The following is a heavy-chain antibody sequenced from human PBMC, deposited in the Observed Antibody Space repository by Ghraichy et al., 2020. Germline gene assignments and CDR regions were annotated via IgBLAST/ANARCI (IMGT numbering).Heavy chain of an antibody. J-gene: IGHJ4*02. V-gene: IGHV3-23*01. CDR2: ISPRGDTT. Sequence: GGSLRLSCAASGFVFNTYDMSWVRQAPGKGPEWVSAISPRGDTTYYADSVKGRFTISRDNSRNTVYLQMNFLRAEDTAAYHCAKRAGRAATTTSDYWGQGALVTVSS. CDR1: GFVFNTYD. D-gene: IGHD4-11*01. CDR3: AKRAGRAATTTSDY.